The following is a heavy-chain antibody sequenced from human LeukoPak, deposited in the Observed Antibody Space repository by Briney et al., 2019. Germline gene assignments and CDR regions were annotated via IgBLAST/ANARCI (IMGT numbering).Heavy chain of an antibody. CDR1: GFTFSSYG. CDR3: ARVPRYCSGGRCTRGYYYYGMDV. J-gene: IGHJ6*04. D-gene: IGHD2-15*01. CDR2: IWYDGSNK. Sequence: GGALRLSCAASGFTFSSYGMHGVRPAPGKGLEGVAVIWYDGSNKYYADSVKGRVTISTDNSKTPLYLQMTSLRAEDTAVYYCARVPRYCSGGRCTRGYYYYGMDVWGKGTTVTVSS. V-gene: IGHV3-33*01.